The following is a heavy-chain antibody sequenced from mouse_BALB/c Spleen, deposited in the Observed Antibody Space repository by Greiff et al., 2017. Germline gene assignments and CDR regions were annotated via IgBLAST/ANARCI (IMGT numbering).Heavy chain of an antibody. CDR1: GDSITSGY. CDR3: ARRGQFITTATGYLDY. Sequence: EVQLQQSGPSLVKPSQTLSLTCSVTGDSITSGYWNWIRKFPVNKLEYMGYISYSGSTYYNPSLKSRISITRDTSKNQYYLQLNSVTTEDTATYYCARRGQFITTATGYLDYWGQGTTLTVSS. V-gene: IGHV3-8*02. D-gene: IGHD1-2*01. CDR2: ISYSGST. J-gene: IGHJ2*01.